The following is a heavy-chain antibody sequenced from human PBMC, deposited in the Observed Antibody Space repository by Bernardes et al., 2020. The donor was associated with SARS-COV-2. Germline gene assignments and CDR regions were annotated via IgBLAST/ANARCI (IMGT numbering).Heavy chain of an antibody. CDR1: WFSLSPNGVG. Sequence: SGHALGKPPQTLTLTCPFSWFSLSPNGVGVGWIRQPPGKGLEWLALIYCADDERYSPSLRSRLTITKDTSKNQVVLTMTNMDPVDTTTYFCARIRAGTYQRIDYWGQGTLITVSS. D-gene: IGHD2-15*01. CDR2: IYCADDE. V-gene: IGHV2-5*02. CDR3: ARIRAGTYQRIDY. J-gene: IGHJ4*02.